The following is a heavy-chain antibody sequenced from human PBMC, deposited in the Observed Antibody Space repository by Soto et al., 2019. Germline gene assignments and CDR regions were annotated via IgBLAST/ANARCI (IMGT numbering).Heavy chain of an antibody. CDR2: INHSGST. V-gene: IGHV4-34*01. J-gene: IGHJ6*02. Sequence: ETLSLTCAVYGGSFSGYYWSWIRQPPGKGLEWIGEINHSGSTNYNPSLKSRVTISVDTSKNQFSLKLSSVTAADTAVYYCARGLYSSSWYIYYYGMDVWGQGTTVTVSS. CDR1: GGSFSGYY. CDR3: ARGLYSSSWYIYYYGMDV. D-gene: IGHD6-13*01.